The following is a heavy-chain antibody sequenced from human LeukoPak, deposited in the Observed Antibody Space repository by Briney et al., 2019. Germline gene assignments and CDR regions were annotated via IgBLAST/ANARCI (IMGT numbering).Heavy chain of an antibody. D-gene: IGHD6-13*01. CDR1: GGSISSYY. J-gene: IGHJ6*03. V-gene: IGHV4-38-2*02. CDR2: IYHSGST. Sequence: SETLSLTCTISGGSISSYYWSWIRQPPGKGLEWIGSIYHSGSTYYNPSLKSRVTISVDTSKNQFSLKLSSVTAADTAVYYCARADYSSTWSHDYYYMDVWGKGTTVTVSS. CDR3: ARADYSSTWSHDYYYMDV.